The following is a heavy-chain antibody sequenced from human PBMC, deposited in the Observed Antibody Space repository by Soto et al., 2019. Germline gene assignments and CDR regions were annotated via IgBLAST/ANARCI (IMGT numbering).Heavy chain of an antibody. CDR2: IYYSGST. Sequence: SETLSLTCSVSGASISGYYWSWIRQSPGRGLEYIGYIYYSGSTNYNPSLKSRVTISVDTSKNQFSLKLSSVTAADTAVYYCARHWNDGYYYYMDVWGKGTTVTVSS. CDR1: GASISGYY. J-gene: IGHJ6*03. D-gene: IGHD1-1*01. CDR3: ARHWNDGYYYYMDV. V-gene: IGHV4-59*08.